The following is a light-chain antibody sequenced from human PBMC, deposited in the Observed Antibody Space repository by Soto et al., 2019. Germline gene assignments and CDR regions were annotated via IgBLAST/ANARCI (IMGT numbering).Light chain of an antibody. CDR3: QQYGSSGT. J-gene: IGKJ1*01. CDR1: QSVSTN. Sequence: VMTQSAGTLSVSAGETATLSCGTSQSVSTNLAWYQQKPGQPPRLLIYDASTRATGIPDRFSGGGSGTDSTLTISRLEPEDFAVYYCQQYGSSGTFGQGTKVDIK. CDR2: DAS. V-gene: IGKV3-20*01.